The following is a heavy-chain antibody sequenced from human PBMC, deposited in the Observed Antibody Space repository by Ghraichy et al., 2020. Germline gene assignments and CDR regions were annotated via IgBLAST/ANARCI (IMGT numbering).Heavy chain of an antibody. CDR2: IYYSGST. D-gene: IGHD2-15*01. Sequence: GSLRLSCTVSGGSISSSSYYWGWIRQPPGKGLEWIGSIYYSGSTYYNPSLKSRVTISVDTSKNQFSLKLSSVTAADTAVYYCARLHVVVVVAASSHLFDPWGQGTLVTVSS. CDR3: ARLHVVVVVAASSHLFDP. CDR1: GGSISSSSYY. V-gene: IGHV4-39*01. J-gene: IGHJ5*02.